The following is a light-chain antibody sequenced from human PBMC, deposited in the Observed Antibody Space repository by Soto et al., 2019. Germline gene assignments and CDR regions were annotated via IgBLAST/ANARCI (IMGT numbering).Light chain of an antibody. CDR1: QGIRND. CDR2: VAS. J-gene: IGKJ1*01. V-gene: IGKV1-6*01. CDR3: LQDHNGK. Sequence: AMQMTQSPSSLSASVRDRVTITCRASQGIRNDLGCYQQKPGQAPKVLIYVASSLQSGVPSRFSGSGSGTDFTLTISSLQPEDFATYYCLQDHNGKFGQGTRVEIK.